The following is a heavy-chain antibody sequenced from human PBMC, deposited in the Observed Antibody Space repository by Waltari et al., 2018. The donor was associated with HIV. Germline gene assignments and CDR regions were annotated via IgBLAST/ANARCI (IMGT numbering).Heavy chain of an antibody. V-gene: IGHV3-7*04. CDR2: ANEDGSEN. CDR3: ERESEWLYSPFFDL. D-gene: IGHD2-21*01. CDR1: DFVLSDHS. J-gene: IGHJ4*02. Sequence: QLVQSEGGRVRLGGSFRLSCVATDFVLSDHSVHWVPRAQGEGIERGAKANEDGSENNYSPCLKRRFVITRDNADNSIHLDMANLGAADTGLYFCERESEWLYSPFFDLWGGGSLLTVSS.